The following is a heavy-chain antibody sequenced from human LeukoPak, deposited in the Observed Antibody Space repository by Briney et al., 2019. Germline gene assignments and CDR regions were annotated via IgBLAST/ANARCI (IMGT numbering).Heavy chain of an antibody. CDR3: ARGCITIFGVVIITNNWFDP. CDR2: IYYSGST. CDR1: GGSISSYY. D-gene: IGHD3-3*01. Sequence: PSETLSLTCTVSGGSISSYYWSWIRQPPGKGLEWIGYIYYSGSTNYNPSLKSRVTISVDTSKNQFSLKLSSVTAADTAVYYCARGCITIFGVVIITNNWFDPWGQGTLVTVSS. V-gene: IGHV4-59*08. J-gene: IGHJ5*02.